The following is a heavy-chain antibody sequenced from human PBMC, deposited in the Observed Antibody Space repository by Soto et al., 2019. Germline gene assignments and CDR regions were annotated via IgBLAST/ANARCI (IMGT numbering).Heavy chain of an antibody. D-gene: IGHD5-18*01. V-gene: IGHV3-23*01. CDR2: MSGGSGIT. J-gene: IGHJ4*02. Sequence: GGSLRLSCAASGFIFSDYAMTWVRQAPGKGLQWVSFMSGGSGITYYADSVKGRFTISRDSSKNTLYLLMNSLRADDTAMYYCGKGYSKSWHVPDHWGQGTPVTVSS. CDR1: GFIFSDYA. CDR3: GKGYSKSWHVPDH.